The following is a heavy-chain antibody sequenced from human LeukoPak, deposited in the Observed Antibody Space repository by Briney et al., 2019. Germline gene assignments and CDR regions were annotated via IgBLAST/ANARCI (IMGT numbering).Heavy chain of an antibody. CDR1: GFTFSSYA. CDR2: ISYDGSNK. Sequence: GGSLRLSCAASGFTFSSYAMHWVRQAPGKGLEWVAVISYDGSNKYYADPVKGRFTISRDNSKNTLYLQMNSLRAEDTAVYYCAKAVRQWLLPLQFDPWGQGTLVTVSS. J-gene: IGHJ5*02. CDR3: AKAVRQWLLPLQFDP. V-gene: IGHV3-30-3*01. D-gene: IGHD3-22*01.